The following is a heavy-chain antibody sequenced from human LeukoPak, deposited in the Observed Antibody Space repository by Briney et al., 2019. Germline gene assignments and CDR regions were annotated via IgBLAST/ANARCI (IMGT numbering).Heavy chain of an antibody. J-gene: IGHJ4*02. CDR2: INPNSGAT. CDR3: ARDRDVGLTDF. CDR1: GYTFSAYY. Sequence: EASVRVSFKASGYTFSAYYMHWVRQAPGQGLEWMGWINPNSGATHYAQKFQGRVTITTDTSSAIGYMDLRRLSSDDTAVYYCARDRDVGLTDFWGQGTLVTVSS. V-gene: IGHV1-2*02. D-gene: IGHD7-27*01.